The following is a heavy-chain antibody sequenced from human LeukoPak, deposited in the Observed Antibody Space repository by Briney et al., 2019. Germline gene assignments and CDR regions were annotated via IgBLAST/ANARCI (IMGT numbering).Heavy chain of an antibody. D-gene: IGHD3-10*01. Sequence: PGRSLRLSCVASRFTFSSYGMHWVRQAPGKGLEWVAVISYDGSNKYYADSVKGRFTISRDNSKNTLYLQMNSLRAEDTAVYYCAKGWRRFGELFVDYWGQGTLVTVSS. V-gene: IGHV3-30*18. J-gene: IGHJ4*02. CDR1: RFTFSSYG. CDR3: AKGWRRFGELFVDY. CDR2: ISYDGSNK.